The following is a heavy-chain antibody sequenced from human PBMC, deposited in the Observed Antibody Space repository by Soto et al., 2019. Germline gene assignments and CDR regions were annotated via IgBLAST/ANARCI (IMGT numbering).Heavy chain of an antibody. CDR2: INPKTAAT. D-gene: IGHD1-26*01. CDR1: GYSVSDYF. V-gene: IGHV1-2*02. Sequence: QVQLVQSGAEVKKSGASVKVSCKASGYSVSDYFIQWVRQAPGQGLEWVAWINPKTAATNYAKKFQGRVSLTWDTSFSTAYMELTRLRPDDTAVYYCASIKWGLDYYNGMDVWGQGTTVIVSS. J-gene: IGHJ6*02. CDR3: ASIKWGLDYYNGMDV.